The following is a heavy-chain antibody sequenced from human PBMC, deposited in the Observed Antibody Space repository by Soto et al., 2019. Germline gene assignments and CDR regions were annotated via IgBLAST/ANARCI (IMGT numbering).Heavy chain of an antibody. CDR3: ATVIGYSSGWYVLYYFDY. CDR2: FDPEDGET. CDR1: GYTLTELS. V-gene: IGHV1-24*01. J-gene: IGHJ4*02. Sequence: ASVKVSCKVSGYTLTELSMHWVRQAPVKGLEWMGGFDPEDGETIYAQKFQGRVTMTEDTSTDTAYMELSSLRSEDTAVYYCATVIGYSSGWYVLYYFDYWGQGTLVTVSS. D-gene: IGHD6-19*01.